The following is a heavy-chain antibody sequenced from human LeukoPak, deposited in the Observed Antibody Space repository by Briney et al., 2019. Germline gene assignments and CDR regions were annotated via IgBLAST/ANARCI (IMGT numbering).Heavy chain of an antibody. CDR3: ARGVYYYDSSGYYPR. D-gene: IGHD3-22*01. CDR2: ISAYNGNT. J-gene: IGHJ4*02. CDR1: GYTFTSYG. Sequence: GASVKVSCKASGYTFTSYGISWVRQAPGQGLEWMGWISAYNGNTNYAQKLQGRVTMTTDTSTSTAYMELRSLRSDDTAVYYCARGVYYYDSSGYYPRWGQGTLVTVSS. V-gene: IGHV1-18*01.